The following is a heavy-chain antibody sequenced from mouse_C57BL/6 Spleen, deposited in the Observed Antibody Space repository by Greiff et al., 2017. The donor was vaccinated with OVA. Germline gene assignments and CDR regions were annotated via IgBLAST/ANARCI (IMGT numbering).Heavy chain of an antibody. Sequence: VQLQQSGPELVKPGASVKMSCKASGYTFTDYNMHWVKQSHGKSLEWIGYINPNNGGTSYNQKFKGKATLTVNKSSSTAYMELRSLTSEDSAVYYCARGGITTVVAPNAMDYWGQGTSVTVSS. CDR1: GYTFTDYN. CDR3: ARGGITTVVAPNAMDY. V-gene: IGHV1-22*01. CDR2: INPNNGGT. J-gene: IGHJ4*01. D-gene: IGHD1-1*01.